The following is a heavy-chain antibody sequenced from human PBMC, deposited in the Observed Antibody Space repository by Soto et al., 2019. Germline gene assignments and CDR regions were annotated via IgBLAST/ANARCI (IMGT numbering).Heavy chain of an antibody. CDR3: ARDSAYSGAYDY. J-gene: IGHJ4*02. CDR2: IHYSGNT. V-gene: IGHV4-59*01. CDR1: GGSISSYY. Sequence: QVQLQESGPGLVKASETLSLTCTVSGGSISSYYWSWIRQPPGKGLEWIGYIHYSGNTNYNPSLESRVTISVDTSKNQFFLKLSSVTAADTAVYYCARDSAYSGAYDYWGQGTLVTVSS. D-gene: IGHD1-26*01.